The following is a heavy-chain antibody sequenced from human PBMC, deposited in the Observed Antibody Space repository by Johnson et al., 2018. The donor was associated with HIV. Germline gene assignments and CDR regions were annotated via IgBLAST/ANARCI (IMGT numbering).Heavy chain of an antibody. V-gene: IGHV3-30*04. Sequence: QVQLVESGGGVVQPGRSLRLSCAASGFTFSSYAMHWVRQAPGKGLEWVAVISFDGSNKYYADSVKGRFTISRDNSKNTLYLQRNSLRAGDTALYFCARVRGLIAFDIWGQGTMVTVSS. D-gene: IGHD3-22*01. CDR1: GFTFSSYA. CDR2: ISFDGSNK. J-gene: IGHJ3*02. CDR3: ARVRGLIAFDI.